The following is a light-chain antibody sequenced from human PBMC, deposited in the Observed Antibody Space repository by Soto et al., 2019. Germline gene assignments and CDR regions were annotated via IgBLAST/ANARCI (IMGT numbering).Light chain of an antibody. CDR1: QTISTY. Sequence: DIQMTHSPSTLSASVLYIVTITFRSSQTISTYVAWYQQKPGTAPHLLIYDASSLESGVPSRFSGSGSGTEFTLTINSLQPDDFATYYCKQYNSYWKFGQGTKVDIK. J-gene: IGKJ1*01. CDR2: DAS. V-gene: IGKV1-5*01. CDR3: KQYNSYWK.